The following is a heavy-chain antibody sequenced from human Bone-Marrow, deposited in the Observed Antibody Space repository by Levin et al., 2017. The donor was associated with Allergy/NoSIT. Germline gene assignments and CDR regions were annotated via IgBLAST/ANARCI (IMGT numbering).Heavy chain of an antibody. CDR2: IYYSGNT. D-gene: IGHD2/OR15-2a*01. CDR3: ARAGVENFDY. Sequence: SQTLSLTCPVSGGSIRSDYWNWIRQPPGKGLEWIGYIYYSGNTNYNPSLKSRVTISVDTSKNQFSLKLSSVTAADTAVYYCARAGVENFDYWGQGTLVTVSS. CDR1: GGSIRSDY. J-gene: IGHJ4*02. V-gene: IGHV4-59*01.